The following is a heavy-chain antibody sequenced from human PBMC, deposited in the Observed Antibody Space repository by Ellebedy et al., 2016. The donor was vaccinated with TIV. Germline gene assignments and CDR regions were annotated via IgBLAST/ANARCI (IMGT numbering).Heavy chain of an antibody. J-gene: IGHJ5*02. CDR1: GNTLNTYH. CDR2: INPSDDSV. D-gene: IGHD6-13*01. Sequence: AASVKVSCKASGNTLNTYHMHWVRQAPGQGLEWMGVINPSDDSVTYAQKFLGSVTITRDTSTNTIYMEVSSLRSEDTAVYYCASLYSSSWYKWLDPWGQGTLVTVSS. V-gene: IGHV1-46*02. CDR3: ASLYSSSWYKWLDP.